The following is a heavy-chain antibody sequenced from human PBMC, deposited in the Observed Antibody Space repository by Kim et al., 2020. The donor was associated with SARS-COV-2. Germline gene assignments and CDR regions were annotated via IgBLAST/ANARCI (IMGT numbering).Heavy chain of an antibody. CDR3: ARDSRVAMVRGVTHDAFDI. Sequence: ASVKVSCKASGYTFTSYGISWVRQAPGQGLEWMGWISAYNGNTNYAQKLQGRVTMTTDTSTSTAYMELRSLRSDDTAVYYCARDSRVAMVRGVTHDAFDIWGQGTMVTVSS. V-gene: IGHV1-18*01. J-gene: IGHJ3*02. CDR1: GYTFTSYG. CDR2: ISAYNGNT. D-gene: IGHD3-10*01.